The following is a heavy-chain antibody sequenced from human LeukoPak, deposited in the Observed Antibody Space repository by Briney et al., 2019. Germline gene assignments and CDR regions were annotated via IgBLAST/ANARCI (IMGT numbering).Heavy chain of an antibody. CDR3: AVPQWELLN. V-gene: IGHV3-33*01. J-gene: IGHJ4*02. CDR2: MWYDGSDI. D-gene: IGHD1-26*01. Sequence: PGRSLRLSCAASGFDFNTFGIHWVRQAPGKGLEWVSVMWYDGSDIDYADSVKGRFSISGDTAKNTVHLQMNRLKVEDTAVYSCAVPQWELLNWGQGTLVTVSS. CDR1: GFDFNTFG.